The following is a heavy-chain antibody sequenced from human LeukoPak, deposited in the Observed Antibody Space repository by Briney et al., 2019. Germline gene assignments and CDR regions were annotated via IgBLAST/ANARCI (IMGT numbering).Heavy chain of an antibody. CDR3: ARGQLIQGWDYFDY. J-gene: IGHJ4*02. Sequence: SETLSLTCAVYGGSFSGYYWSWIRQPPGKGLEWIGEINHSGSTNYNPSLKSRVTISVDTSKNQFSLKLSAVTAADTAVYYCARGQLIQGWDYFDYWGQGTLVTVSS. CDR1: GGSFSGYY. V-gene: IGHV4-34*01. D-gene: IGHD6-13*01. CDR2: INHSGST.